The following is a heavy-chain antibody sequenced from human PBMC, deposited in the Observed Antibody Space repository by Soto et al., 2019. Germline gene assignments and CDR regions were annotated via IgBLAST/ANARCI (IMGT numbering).Heavy chain of an antibody. V-gene: IGHV1-18*01. Sequence: QVHLVQSGAEVKKPGASVKVSCKGSGYDFTTYGITWVRQAPGQGLEWMAWISAHNGNTAYEQKLQGRVTVTRDTSTSTAYMELRSLRSDDTAVYYCARGRYGDYWGQGALVTVSS. CDR2: ISAHNGNT. J-gene: IGHJ4*02. D-gene: IGHD1-1*01. CDR1: GYDFTTYG. CDR3: ARGRYGDY.